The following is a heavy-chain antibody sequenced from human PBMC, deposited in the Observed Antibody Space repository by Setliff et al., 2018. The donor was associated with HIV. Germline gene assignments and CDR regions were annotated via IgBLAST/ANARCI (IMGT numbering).Heavy chain of an antibody. Sequence: ASVKVSCKASGYTFTGYYMHWVRQAPGQGLEWMGRINPDSGGTNYAQKFQGRVTMTRDTSISTAYMELSRLRSDDTAVYYCARDWVAGTSGYYYYYMDVWGKGTTVTVSS. CDR3: ARDWVAGTSGYYYYYMDV. V-gene: IGHV1-2*06. CDR2: INPDSGGT. J-gene: IGHJ6*03. CDR1: GYTFTGYY. D-gene: IGHD6-19*01.